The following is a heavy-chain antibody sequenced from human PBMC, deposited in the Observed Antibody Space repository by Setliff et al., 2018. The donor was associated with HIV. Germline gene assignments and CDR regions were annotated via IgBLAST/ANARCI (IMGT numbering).Heavy chain of an antibody. CDR2: ISSSSNYI. D-gene: IGHD3-16*01. Sequence: GGSLRLSCAASGFTFSSYNMNWVRQAPGKGLEWVSSISSSSNYIYYADSVKGRFTISRDNAKNSLYLQMNSLRAEDTAVYYCARQFWMLTTLYFDSLGPGTLVTVSS. CDR3: ARQFWMLTTLYFDS. CDR1: GFTFSSYN. V-gene: IGHV3-21*01. J-gene: IGHJ4*02.